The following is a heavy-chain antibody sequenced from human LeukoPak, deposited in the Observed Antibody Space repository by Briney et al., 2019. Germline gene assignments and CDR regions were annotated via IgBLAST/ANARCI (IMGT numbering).Heavy chain of an antibody. CDR3: ARNGQSGFSFDP. CDR1: GGSISSGGYY. V-gene: IGHV4-39*07. Sequence: SETLSLTCTVSGGSISSGGYYWSWIRQPPGKGLEWIGEGDNTGGTKFNPPLKGRVTISADTSNNQFSLKLTSVTAADTAVYYCARNGQSGFSFDPWGQGTLVTVSS. D-gene: IGHD2-8*01. J-gene: IGHJ5*02. CDR2: GDNTGGT.